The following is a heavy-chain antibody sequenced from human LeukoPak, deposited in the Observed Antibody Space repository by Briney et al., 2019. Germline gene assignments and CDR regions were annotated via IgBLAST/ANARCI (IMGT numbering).Heavy chain of an antibody. CDR2: ISGSGGST. CDR1: GFTFSTYV. D-gene: IGHD1-1*01. J-gene: IGHJ4*02. CDR3: AKGNWRYFDY. V-gene: IGHV3-23*01. Sequence: GGSLRLSCAASGFTFSTYVMSWVRQAPGKGLEWVSAISGSGGSTYYADSVKGRFAISRDNSKNTLYLQMNSLGADDTAVYYCAKGNWRYFDYWGQGTLVTVSS.